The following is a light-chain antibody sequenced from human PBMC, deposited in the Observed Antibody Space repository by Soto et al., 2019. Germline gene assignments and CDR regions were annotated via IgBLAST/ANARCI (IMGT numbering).Light chain of an antibody. CDR3: HSYTGGSKHVV. J-gene: IGLJ2*01. V-gene: IGLV2-14*01. CDR1: SSYVGGYNY. Sequence: QSALTQPASVSGSTGQSISISCTGTSSYVGGYNYVSWYQQRPGKAPKLIIYDVYYRPSGVSDRFSGSKSGNTASLIISGRQAEDEGDYYCHSYTGGSKHVVFGGGTKRTVL. CDR2: DVY.